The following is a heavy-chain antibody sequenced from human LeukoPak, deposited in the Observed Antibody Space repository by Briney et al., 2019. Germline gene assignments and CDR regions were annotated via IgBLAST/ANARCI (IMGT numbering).Heavy chain of an antibody. Sequence: SETLSLTCTASGGSISSYYWSWLRQPPGKGLEWIGYIYYSGSTNYNPSLKSRVTISVDTSKNQFSLKLSSVTAADTAVYYCARGRHGPDSSGRYSLWYYDYYGMDVWGQGTTVTVSS. CDR2: IYYSGST. CDR1: GGSISSYY. J-gene: IGHJ6*02. CDR3: ARGRHGPDSSGRYSLWYYDYYGMDV. V-gene: IGHV4-59*08. D-gene: IGHD3-22*01.